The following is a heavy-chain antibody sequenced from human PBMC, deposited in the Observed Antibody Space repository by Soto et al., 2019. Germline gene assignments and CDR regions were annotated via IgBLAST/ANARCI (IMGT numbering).Heavy chain of an antibody. Sequence: EVQLLESGGNLVQPGGSMRLSCAASGFTFSSYAMSWVRQAPGKGLEWVSAISGSGGSKYYADSVKGRFTISRDSSKNTLYVQMNSPRAADAAVYYCAKERYAVAGTSIDYWGQGPLVTVSS. CDR2: ISGSGGSK. V-gene: IGHV3-23*01. CDR1: GFTFSSYA. CDR3: AKERYAVAGTSIDY. J-gene: IGHJ4*02. D-gene: IGHD6-19*01.